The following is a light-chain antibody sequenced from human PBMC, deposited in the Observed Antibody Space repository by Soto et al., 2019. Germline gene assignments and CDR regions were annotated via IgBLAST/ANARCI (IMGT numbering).Light chain of an antibody. CDR1: QSVSSS. Sequence: EIASTQSPARKTFSPVAGATLSCRASQSVSSSLAWYKQKPGPAPRLLIYDASNRATGIPARFSGSGSGTDFTLTISSLEPEAFAVYYCQQRSNWPPGITFGQGTRLEI. V-gene: IGKV3-11*01. CDR2: DAS. CDR3: QQRSNWPPGIT. J-gene: IGKJ5*01.